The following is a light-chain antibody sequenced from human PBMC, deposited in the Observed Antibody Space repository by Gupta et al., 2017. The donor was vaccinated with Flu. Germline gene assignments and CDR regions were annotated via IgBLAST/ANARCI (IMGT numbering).Light chain of an antibody. CDR3: QQENNWPKT. CDR2: GAS. V-gene: IGKV3-15*01. J-gene: IGKJ1*01. CDR1: QSVSSN. Sequence: ITHSPATLSLSPGETATLSRRASQSVSSNLASYQQNPGQAPRLLIYGASTRAPGLPARFSGSWXATXFTLTIXILHSEDFVIYCCQQENNWPKTFGXGTKLEIK.